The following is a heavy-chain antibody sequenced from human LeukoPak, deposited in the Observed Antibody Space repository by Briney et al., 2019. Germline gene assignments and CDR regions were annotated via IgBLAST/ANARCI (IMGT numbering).Heavy chain of an antibody. CDR2: ISYTGST. CDR3: ARTTEGGYTYGYFYYYYMDV. J-gene: IGHJ6*03. CDR1: GGSISTSNYY. Sequence: SETLSLTCTVSGGSISTSNYYWGWIRQPPGKGLEWIGYISYTGSTTYNSSLKSRVTISLDTSQNQFSLKLTSVTPADTAVYYCARTTEGGYTYGYFYYYYMDVWGKGTTVTISS. D-gene: IGHD5-18*01. V-gene: IGHV4-61*05.